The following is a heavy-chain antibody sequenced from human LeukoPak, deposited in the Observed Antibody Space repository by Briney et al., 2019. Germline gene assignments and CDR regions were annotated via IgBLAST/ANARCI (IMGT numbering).Heavy chain of an antibody. V-gene: IGHV3-48*01. CDR2: ISSSSSTI. J-gene: IGHJ3*02. CDR3: AKDLDGDRGDAFDI. D-gene: IGHD3-10*01. Sequence: PGGSLRLSCAASGFTFSSYSMNWVRQAPGKGLEWVSYISSSSSTIYYADSVKGRFTISRDNAKNSLYLQMNSLRAEDTAVYYCAKDLDGDRGDAFDIWGQGTMVTVSS. CDR1: GFTFSSYS.